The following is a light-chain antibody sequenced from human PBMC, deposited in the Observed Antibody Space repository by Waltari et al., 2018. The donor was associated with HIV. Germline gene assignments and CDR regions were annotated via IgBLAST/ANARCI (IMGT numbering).Light chain of an antibody. CDR1: QSILSSSNNKNY. V-gene: IGKV4-1*01. J-gene: IGKJ4*01. Sequence: DIVMTQSPDSLAVSLGERATINCKSSQSILSSSNNKNYLAWYQQKPGQPPKLLIYWASTRESGVPDRFSGSGSGTDFTLTISRLQAEDVAVYYCQQYYSTPPLTFGGGTKVEIK. CDR2: WAS. CDR3: QQYYSTPPLT.